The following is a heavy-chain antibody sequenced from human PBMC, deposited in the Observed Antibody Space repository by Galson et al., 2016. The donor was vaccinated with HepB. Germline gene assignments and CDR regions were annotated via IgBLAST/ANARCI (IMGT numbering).Heavy chain of an antibody. J-gene: IGHJ4*02. D-gene: IGHD6-19*01. Sequence: SLRLSCAASGFIFNTYAMGWVRQAPGKGLEWVSGISGSGGHTYYADSVKGRFTMSRDNSKNTLYLQMASLRGEDTALYFCAKGYSVAGYFDQWGQGTLVAVSS. CDR1: GFIFNTYA. V-gene: IGHV3-23*01. CDR2: ISGSGGHT. CDR3: AKGYSVAGYFDQ.